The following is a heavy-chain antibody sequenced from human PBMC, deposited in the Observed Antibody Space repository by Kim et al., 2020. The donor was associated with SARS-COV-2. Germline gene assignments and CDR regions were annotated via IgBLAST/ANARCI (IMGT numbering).Heavy chain of an antibody. D-gene: IGHD3-10*01. J-gene: IGHJ4*02. CDR3: ARGGPFSGSGSPFDY. Sequence: ASVKVSCKASGYTFSKNGIDWVRQAPGQRLEWMGWINIGDGNTEYSEKFYDRLTITRDTSASASYLELSRLTSEDSGVYYCARGGPFSGSGSPFDYWGPG. CDR1: GYTFSKNG. CDR2: INIGDGNT. V-gene: IGHV1-3*04.